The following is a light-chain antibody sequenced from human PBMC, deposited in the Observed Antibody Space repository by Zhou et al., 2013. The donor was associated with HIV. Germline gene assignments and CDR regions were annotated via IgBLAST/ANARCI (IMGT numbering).Light chain of an antibody. Sequence: DIQMTQSPSSLSASVGDRVTITCRASQSIDRYLNWYQQKPGKAPNLLIYLASTLQSGVPSRFSGSGSGTDFTLTISSLQPEDFATYYCQQSYSTPWTFGQGTKVEIK. V-gene: IGKV1-39*01. CDR3: QQSYSTPWT. CDR2: LAS. J-gene: IGKJ1*01. CDR1: QSIDRY.